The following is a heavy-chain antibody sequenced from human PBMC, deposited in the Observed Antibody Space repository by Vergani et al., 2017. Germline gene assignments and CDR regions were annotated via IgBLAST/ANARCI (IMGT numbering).Heavy chain of an antibody. CDR3: AGVYRKTRTLDY. Sequence: QLQLQESGPGLVKPSETLSLTCTVSGGSISSSSYYWGWIRQPPGKGLEWIGSIYYSGSTYYNPSLKSRVTISVDTSKNQFSLKLSSVTAADTAVYYCAGVYRKTRTLDYWGQGTLVTVSS. V-gene: IGHV4-39*07. CDR2: IYYSGST. D-gene: IGHD3-16*02. CDR1: GGSISSSSYY. J-gene: IGHJ4*02.